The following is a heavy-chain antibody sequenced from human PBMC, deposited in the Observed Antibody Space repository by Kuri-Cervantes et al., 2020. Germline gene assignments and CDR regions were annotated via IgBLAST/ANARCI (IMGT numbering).Heavy chain of an antibody. CDR2: ISSSSSVI. D-gene: IGHD6-19*01. V-gene: IGHV3-48*01. Sequence: LSLTCAVLGGSLSGHVWTWVRQPPGKGLEWVSYISSSSSVIYDAGSVKGRFTISRDNAKNSLYLQMSSLRVEDTAFYYCAKLRAGANAFDSWGQGTLVTVSS. J-gene: IGHJ4*02. CDR3: AKLRAGANAFDS. CDR1: GGSLSGHV.